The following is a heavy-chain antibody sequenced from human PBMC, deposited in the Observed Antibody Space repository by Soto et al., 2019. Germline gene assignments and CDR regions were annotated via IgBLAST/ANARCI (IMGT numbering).Heavy chain of an antibody. CDR1: GGSVSSSSYY. J-gene: IGHJ4*02. V-gene: IGHV4-39*02. D-gene: IGHD3-10*01. Sequence: SETLSLTCTVSGGSVSSSSYYWGWIRQPPGKGLEWIGSINYSGNTYYNPSLKSRVTISVDTSENHFSLKLTSVTAADTAVYYCASYYYGSESLHYFFDYWGRGTLVTVSS. CDR3: ASYYYGSESLHYFFDY. CDR2: INYSGNT.